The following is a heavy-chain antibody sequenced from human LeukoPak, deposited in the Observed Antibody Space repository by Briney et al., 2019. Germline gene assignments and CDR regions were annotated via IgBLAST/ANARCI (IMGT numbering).Heavy chain of an antibody. D-gene: IGHD5-18*01. V-gene: IGHV5-51*07. Sequence: GECLKISCKGSGYSFTSYWIGWVHRMPGKGLEWMGIIYPGDSDTRYSPSFQGQVTISADKSISTAYLQWSSLKASDTAMYYCARRPRGYSYGSPFDYWGQGTLVTVSS. CDR1: GYSFTSYW. CDR3: ARRPRGYSYGSPFDY. CDR2: IYPGDSDT. J-gene: IGHJ4*02.